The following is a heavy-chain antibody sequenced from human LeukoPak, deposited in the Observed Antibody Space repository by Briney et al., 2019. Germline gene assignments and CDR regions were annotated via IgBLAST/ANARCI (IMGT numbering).Heavy chain of an antibody. D-gene: IGHD3-16*01. CDR2: ISGSGGST. J-gene: IGHJ4*02. CDR3: ARAAGGKWAN. Sequence: PGGSLRLSCTASGFTFDSYAMSWVRQAPGKGLEWVSAISGSGGSTYYADSVKGRFTISRDNSKNTLYLQMNSLRAEVTAVYYCARAAGGKWANWGQGTLVTVSS. CDR1: GFTFDSYA. V-gene: IGHV3-23*01.